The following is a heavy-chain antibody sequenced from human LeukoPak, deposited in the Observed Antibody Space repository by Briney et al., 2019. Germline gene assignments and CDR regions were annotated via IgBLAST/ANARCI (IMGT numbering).Heavy chain of an antibody. Sequence: ASVKVSCEVSGYTLTELSMHWVRQAPGKGLEWMGGFDPEDGETIYAQKFQGRVTMTEDTSTDTAYMELSSLRSEDTAVYYCATVGYYYGSGIYYYYGMDVWGQGTTVTVSS. CDR2: FDPEDGET. V-gene: IGHV1-24*01. D-gene: IGHD3-10*01. CDR1: GYTLTELS. J-gene: IGHJ6*02. CDR3: ATVGYYYGSGIYYYYGMDV.